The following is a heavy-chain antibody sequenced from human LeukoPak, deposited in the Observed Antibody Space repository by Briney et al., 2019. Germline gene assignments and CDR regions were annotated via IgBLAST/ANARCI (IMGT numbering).Heavy chain of an antibody. CDR2: ISGSGGST. CDR1: GFTFSSYA. V-gene: IGHV3-23*01. CDR3: GRAYDFSRH. J-gene: IGHJ4*02. D-gene: IGHD3-3*01. Sequence: GGSLRLSCAASGFTFSSYAMSWVRQAPGKGLEWVSTISGSGGSTYYADSVKGRFTISRDNAKNSLYLQMNSLRAEDTALYYCGRAYDFSRHWGQGTLVTVS.